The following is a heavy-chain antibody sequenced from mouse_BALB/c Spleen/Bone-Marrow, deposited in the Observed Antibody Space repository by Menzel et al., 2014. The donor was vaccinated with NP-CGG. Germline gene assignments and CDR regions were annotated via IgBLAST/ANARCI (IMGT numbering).Heavy chain of an antibody. J-gene: IGHJ3*01. CDR1: GYAFSSSW. V-gene: IGHV1-82*01. Sequence: QVHVKQSGPELVKPGASVKISCKASGYAFSSSWMNWVMQRPGQGLEWIGRIYPGDESTNYNGKFEGKATLTADKSSSTAYMQLSSLTSVDSAVYFCARSPTGTFAYWGQGTQVTVSA. CDR2: IYPGDEST. CDR3: ARSPTGTFAY. D-gene: IGHD4-1*01.